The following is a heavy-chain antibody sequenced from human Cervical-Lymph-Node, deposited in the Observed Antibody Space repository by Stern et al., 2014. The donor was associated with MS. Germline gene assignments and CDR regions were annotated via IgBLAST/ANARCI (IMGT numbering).Heavy chain of an antibody. CDR1: GGSVSIGSYY. CDR3: ARGIVSTRPYFET. D-gene: IGHD2-15*01. J-gene: IGHJ4*02. CDR2: ISYSGSP. Sequence: QLQLQESGPGLVKPSETLSLTCTVSGGSVSIGSYYYSWIRQPPGKGLDWTGYISYSGSPYYSPSLRSRVTISLDKSRNQFSLELSSVTAADTAMYYCARGIVSTRPYFETWGPGILVTVSS. V-gene: IGHV4-61*01.